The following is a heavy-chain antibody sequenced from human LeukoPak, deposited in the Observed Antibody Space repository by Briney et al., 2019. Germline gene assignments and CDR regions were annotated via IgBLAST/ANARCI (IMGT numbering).Heavy chain of an antibody. CDR3: ARGIAGNYYYYYMDV. Sequence: GGSLRLSCAASGFTFDDYGMSWVRQTPGKGLEWVSGINWNGGSTGYADSVKGRFTISRDNAKNSLYLQMISLRAEDTALYYCARGIAGNYYYYYMDVWGKGTTVTVSS. D-gene: IGHD6-13*01. CDR1: GFTFDDYG. CDR2: INWNGGST. J-gene: IGHJ6*03. V-gene: IGHV3-20*04.